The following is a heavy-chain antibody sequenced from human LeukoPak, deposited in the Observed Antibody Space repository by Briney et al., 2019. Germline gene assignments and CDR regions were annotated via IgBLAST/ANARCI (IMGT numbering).Heavy chain of an antibody. V-gene: IGHV3-20*04. CDR3: AKRGGMYPAHYFDY. CDR1: GFIFEDYG. CDR2: INGNGGSR. D-gene: IGHD3-16*01. J-gene: IGHJ4*02. Sequence: GGSLRLSCAASGFIFEDYGMTWVRQAPGKGLEWVSGINGNGGSRGYADSVKGRFTISRDNSKNTLYLQMNSLRAEDTAVYYCAKRGGMYPAHYFDYWGQGTLVTVSS.